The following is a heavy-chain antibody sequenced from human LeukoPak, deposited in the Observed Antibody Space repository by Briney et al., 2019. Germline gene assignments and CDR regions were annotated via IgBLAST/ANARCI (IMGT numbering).Heavy chain of an antibody. CDR1: GYTFTSYY. CDR3: ARDVAREFDY. V-gene: IGHV1-46*01. Sequence: ASVKVSCKASGYTFTSYYIHWVRQAPGQGLEWMGVINPSDGSTNYAQKYRDRVTMTRDTSTRTVYMQLSSLRSDDTAVYYCARDVAREFDYWGQGTLVTVSS. J-gene: IGHJ4*02. CDR2: INPSDGST.